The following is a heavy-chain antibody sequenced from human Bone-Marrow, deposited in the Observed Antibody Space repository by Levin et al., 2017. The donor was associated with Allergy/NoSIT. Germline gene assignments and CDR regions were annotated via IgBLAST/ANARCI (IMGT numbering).Heavy chain of an antibody. Sequence: GESLKISCAASGFTVSSNYMNWVRQAPGKGLEWVSVIHSGGSTYYADSVKGRFTISRDNSKNTLYLQMNTLRAEDTAVYYCARSTMVRGAPYYFDYWGQGTLVTVSS. CDR2: IHSGGST. D-gene: IGHD3-10*01. CDR1: GFTVSSNY. CDR3: ARSTMVRGAPYYFDY. V-gene: IGHV3-53*01. J-gene: IGHJ4*02.